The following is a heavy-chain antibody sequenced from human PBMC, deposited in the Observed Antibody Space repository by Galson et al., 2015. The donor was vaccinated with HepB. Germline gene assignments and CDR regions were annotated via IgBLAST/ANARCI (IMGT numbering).Heavy chain of an antibody. J-gene: IGHJ6*02. Sequence: SLRLSCAASGFTFSTYGMHWARQAPGKGLEWVAVMSYDGGNKYYADSVKGRFIISRDNLKNTLYLQMNSLRPEDTAMYCCARVSSSGYLQYYYGMDVWGQGTTVTVSS. D-gene: IGHD3-22*01. CDR1: GFTFSTYG. CDR3: ARVSSSGYLQYYYGMDV. CDR2: MSYDGGNK. V-gene: IGHV3-30*19.